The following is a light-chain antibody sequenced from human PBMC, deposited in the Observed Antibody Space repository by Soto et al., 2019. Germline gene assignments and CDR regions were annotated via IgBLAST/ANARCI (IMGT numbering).Light chain of an antibody. J-gene: IGLJ2*01. Sequence: QSVLTQPPSVSGAPGQRVTISCTGSSSNIGAGYGVHWYQQLPGAAPKLLIYGNNHRPSGVPDRFSGSMSATSASLAITGLQAEDEADYYCQSYDSSLTVVFGGGTKLTVL. CDR3: QSYDSSLTVV. CDR2: GNN. V-gene: IGLV1-40*01. CDR1: SSNIGAGYG.